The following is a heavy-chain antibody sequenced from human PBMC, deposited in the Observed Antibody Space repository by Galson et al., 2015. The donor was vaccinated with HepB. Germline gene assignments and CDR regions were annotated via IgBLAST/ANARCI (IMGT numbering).Heavy chain of an antibody. J-gene: IGHJ4*02. D-gene: IGHD5-24*01. Sequence: SLRLSCAASGFTFSSYWMSWVRQAPGQGLEWVANIKQDGSEKYYVDSVKGRFTISRDNAKNSLYLQMKSLRAEDTAVYYCARDLRRWGQPLDCWGQGTLVTVSS. CDR1: GFTFSSYW. CDR3: ARDLRRWGQPLDC. V-gene: IGHV3-7*01. CDR2: IKQDGSEK.